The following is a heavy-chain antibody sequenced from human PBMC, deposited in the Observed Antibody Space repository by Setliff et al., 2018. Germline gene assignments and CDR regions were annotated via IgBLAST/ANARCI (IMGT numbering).Heavy chain of an antibody. D-gene: IGHD2-2*01. CDR3: ARFVVVPAEHFDY. J-gene: IGHJ4*02. CDR1: GFTFSSYS. V-gene: IGHV3-48*01. CDR2: ISSSSSSI. Sequence: PGGSLRLSCAASGFTFSSYSMNWVRQAPGKGLEWVSYISSSSSSIYYADSVKGRFTISRDNAKNSLYLQMNSLRAEDTAVYYCARFVVVPAEHFDYWGQGTLVTVSS.